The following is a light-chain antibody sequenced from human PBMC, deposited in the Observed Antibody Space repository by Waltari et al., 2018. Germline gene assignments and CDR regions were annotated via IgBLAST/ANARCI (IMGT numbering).Light chain of an antibody. CDR3: QQSLDSPYT. Sequence: DIQMTQSPSSLSASVGDTVTISCRASQTIDVYLNWYQQQPGKAPNLLIYAASTLLIGVPSRFSGFGSETEFTLTITGLQPEDFATYYCQQSLDSPYTFGQGTKVDIK. V-gene: IGKV1-39*01. CDR1: QTIDVY. CDR2: AAS. J-gene: IGKJ2*01.